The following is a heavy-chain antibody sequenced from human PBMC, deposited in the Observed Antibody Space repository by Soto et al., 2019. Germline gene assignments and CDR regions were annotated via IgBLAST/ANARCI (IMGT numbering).Heavy chain of an antibody. CDR1: GYRFSTYW. J-gene: IGHJ4*02. V-gene: IGHV5-51*01. Sequence: GESLKISCKASGYRFSTYWIGWVRQRPGKGPEWMAIIYPGDSDTRENPSFQGQVTISADKSSNTVHLQWRSLKASDTAIYYCARLGGIVDTGTWVQWGQGTPVTVSS. D-gene: IGHD1-26*01. CDR2: IYPGDSDT. CDR3: ARLGGIVDTGTWVQ.